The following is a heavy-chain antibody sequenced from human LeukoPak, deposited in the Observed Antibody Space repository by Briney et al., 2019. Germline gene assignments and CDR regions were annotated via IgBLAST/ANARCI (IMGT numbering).Heavy chain of an antibody. CDR1: GYTFTSYD. V-gene: IGHV1-46*01. CDR3: ARDRSRIAALDV. CDR2: INPSGGST. D-gene: IGHD6-13*01. Sequence: VASVKVSCKASGYTFTSYDINWVRQAPGQGLEWMGIINPSGGSTSYAQKFQGRVTMTRDTSTSTVYMELSSLRSEDTAVYYCARDRSRIAALDVWGKGTTVTVSS. J-gene: IGHJ6*04.